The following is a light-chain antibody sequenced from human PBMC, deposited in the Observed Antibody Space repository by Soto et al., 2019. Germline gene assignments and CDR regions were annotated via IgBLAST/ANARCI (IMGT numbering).Light chain of an antibody. V-gene: IGKV3-15*01. J-gene: IGKJ4*01. CDR2: GAS. CDR1: QSVSSN. Sequence: IVMTQSPATLSVSPGERATLSCRASQSVSSNLAWYQQKPGQAPRLLIYGASTRATGVPARFSGSGSGTEFTLTISSLQPEDFATYYCQQVNSYPLTFGGGTKVDIK. CDR3: QQVNSYPLT.